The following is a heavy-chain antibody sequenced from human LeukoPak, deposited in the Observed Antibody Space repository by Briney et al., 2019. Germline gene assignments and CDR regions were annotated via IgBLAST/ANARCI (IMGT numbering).Heavy chain of an antibody. D-gene: IGHD6-6*01. V-gene: IGHV3-20*04. CDR1: GFTFDDYG. CDR3: ASLASAGSSSLVDY. CDR2: INWNGGST. Sequence: GGSLRLSCAASGFTFDDYGMSWVRQAPGKGLEWVSGINWNGGSTGYADSVKGRFTISRDNAKNSLYLQMNSLRAEDTALYYCASLASAGSSSLVDYWGQGTLVTVSS. J-gene: IGHJ4*02.